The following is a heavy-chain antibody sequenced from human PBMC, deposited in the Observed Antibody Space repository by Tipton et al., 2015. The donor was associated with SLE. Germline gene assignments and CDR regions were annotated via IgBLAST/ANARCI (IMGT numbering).Heavy chain of an antibody. CDR1: GDSISSRSYH. V-gene: IGHV4-39*02. CDR3: ARDTPIAGDGMDV. Sequence: TLSLTCTVSGDSISSRSYHWGWIRQPPGKGLEWIGSIFYSGSTSYNPSLQSRVTISVDTSKNSLYLQMNSLRAEDTAVYYCARDTPIAGDGMDVWGQGTTVTVSS. CDR2: IFYSGST. D-gene: IGHD6-13*01. J-gene: IGHJ6*02.